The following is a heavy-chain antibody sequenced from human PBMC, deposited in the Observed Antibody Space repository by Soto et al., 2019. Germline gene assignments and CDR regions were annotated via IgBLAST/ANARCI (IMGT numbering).Heavy chain of an antibody. V-gene: IGHV4-4*02. CDR2: VYRDGSA. CDR3: ARLIYDSRLNYLYFDS. Sequence: SGTLSLTCDVSGVSISSGNWWSWVRQPPGKELEWIGEVYRDGSANYHPSLERRVTISVDTAKNQFSLRLSSVTAADTAIYYCARLIYDSRLNYLYFDSWGQGMLVTAPQ. D-gene: IGHD3-22*01. CDR1: GVSISSGNW. J-gene: IGHJ4*02.